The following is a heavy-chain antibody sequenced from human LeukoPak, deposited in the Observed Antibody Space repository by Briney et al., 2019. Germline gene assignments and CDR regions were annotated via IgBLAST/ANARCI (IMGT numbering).Heavy chain of an antibody. J-gene: IGHJ6*04. CDR3: AELGITMIGGV. V-gene: IGHV3-48*03. CDR2: ISSSGRTI. D-gene: IGHD3-10*02. CDR1: GFSFSRYE. Sequence: GGSLRLSCGTSGFSFSRYEMNWVRQARGKGLEWVSYISSSGRTIYYADSVKGRFTISRDNAKNSLYLQMNSLRAEDTAVYYCAELGITMIGGVWGKGTTVTISS.